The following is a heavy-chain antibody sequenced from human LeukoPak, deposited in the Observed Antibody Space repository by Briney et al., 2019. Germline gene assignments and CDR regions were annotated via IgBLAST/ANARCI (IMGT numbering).Heavy chain of an antibody. CDR1: ASDFRTSW. Sequence: GGSLRLSCASSASDFRTSWMHWVRQGPGTGLVWVSLITADGRSTTYADSVKGRFTISRDNTKNTLYLQMHSLRAEDTAVYYCARDHYHSIDYWGQGTLVTVSS. CDR3: ARDHYHSIDY. V-gene: IGHV3-74*01. D-gene: IGHD3-16*01. J-gene: IGHJ4*02. CDR2: ITADGRST.